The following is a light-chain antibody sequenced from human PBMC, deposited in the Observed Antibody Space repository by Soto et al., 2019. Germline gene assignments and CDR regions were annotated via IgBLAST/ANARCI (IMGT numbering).Light chain of an antibody. CDR3: QQYNNWWT. CDR1: QSVSSN. V-gene: IGKV3-15*01. J-gene: IGKJ1*01. CDR2: GAS. Sequence: EIVLTQSPATLSLSPGERATLSCRASQSVSSNLAWYQQKPGQAPRLLIYGASTRATGIPARFSGSGSGTEFTLTISSLQPEDFAVYYCQQYNNWWTFGQGTKVDIK.